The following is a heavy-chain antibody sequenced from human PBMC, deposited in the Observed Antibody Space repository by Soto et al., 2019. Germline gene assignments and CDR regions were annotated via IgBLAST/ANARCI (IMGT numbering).Heavy chain of an antibody. J-gene: IGHJ4*02. D-gene: IGHD3-10*01. CDR2: LSWDGGTT. CDR3: TKVKKKHRTTGGVDFDS. Sequence: EVLLAESGGVVVKPGGSLRLSCVISGFTFDEHTMHWVRQAPGKGLEWISLLSWDGGTTYYAESVKGRFTISRDIGKNSLFLEMDSLRTEDSALYYCTKVKKKHRTTGGVDFDSWGQGTLVTVSS. V-gene: IGHV3-43*01. CDR1: GFTFDEHT.